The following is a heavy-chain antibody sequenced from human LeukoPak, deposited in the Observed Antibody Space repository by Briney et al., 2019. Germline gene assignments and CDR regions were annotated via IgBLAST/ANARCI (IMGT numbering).Heavy chain of an antibody. V-gene: IGHV1-69*05. J-gene: IGHJ3*02. CDR2: IIPIFGTA. CDR3: ARGLQENLAWLTAFSAFDI. D-gene: IGHD6-19*01. CDR1: GGTFSSYA. Sequence: ASVKVSCKASGGTFSSYAISWVRQAPGQGLEWMGGIIPIFGTANYAQKFQGRVTMTTDTSTSTAYMELRSLRSDDTAAYYCARGLQENLAWLTAFSAFDIWGQGTMVTVSS.